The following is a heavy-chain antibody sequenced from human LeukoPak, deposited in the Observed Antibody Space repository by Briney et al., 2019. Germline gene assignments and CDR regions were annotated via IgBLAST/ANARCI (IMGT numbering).Heavy chain of an antibody. CDR2: IRSKAYGGTT. CDR1: GFTFGDYA. D-gene: IGHD5-18*01. CDR3: TRDRLGDTAMVYFDY. J-gene: IGHJ4*02. Sequence: GGSLRLSCTASGFTFGDYAMSWFRQAPGKGLEWVGFIRSKAYGGTTEYAASVKGRFTISRDDSKSIAYLQMNSLKTEDTAVYYCTRDRLGDTAMVYFDYWGQGTLVTVSS. V-gene: IGHV3-49*03.